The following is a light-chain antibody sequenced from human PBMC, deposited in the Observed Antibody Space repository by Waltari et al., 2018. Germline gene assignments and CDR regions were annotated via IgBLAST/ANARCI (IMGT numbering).Light chain of an antibody. Sequence: QSALTQPPSASGSPGQSVTISCTGTSSDIGSYNYVSWYQQHQGKAPKLIIYEVSKRPSGVPDRLSGSKADNTASLTVAGLQADDEAEYYCSSYGGSNNYVFGTGTKVTVL. J-gene: IGLJ1*01. CDR3: SSYGGSNNYV. V-gene: IGLV2-8*01. CDR1: SSDIGSYNY. CDR2: EVS.